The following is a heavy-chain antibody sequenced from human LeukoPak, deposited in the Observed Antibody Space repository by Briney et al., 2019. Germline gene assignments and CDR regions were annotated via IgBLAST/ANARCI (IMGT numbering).Heavy chain of an antibody. V-gene: IGHV3-7*01. CDR2: IKQDGSEK. D-gene: IGHD6-13*01. CDR3: ARDDELGLGP. Sequence: GGSLRLSCVASGFTFSSYWMSWVRQAPGKGLEWVANIKQDGSEKYYVDSLKGRFTISRDNAKNSLYLQMNSMRAEDTAVYYCARDDELGLGPWGQGTLVTVSS. CDR1: GFTFSSYW. J-gene: IGHJ5*02.